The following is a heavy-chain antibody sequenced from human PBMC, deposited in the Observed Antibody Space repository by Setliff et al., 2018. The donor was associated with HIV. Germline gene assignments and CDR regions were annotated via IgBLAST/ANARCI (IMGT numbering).Heavy chain of an antibody. J-gene: IGHJ2*01. CDR3: ARGERDYGEYDLWYFDL. Sequence: SVKVSCKASGGTFSSYAISWVRQAPGQGLEWMGGIIPIFGTANYAQKLQGRVTMTTDTSTSTAYMELRSLRSDDTAVYYCARGERDYGEYDLWYFDLWGRRTLVTVSS. CDR2: IIPIFGTA. D-gene: IGHD4-17*01. CDR1: GGTFSSYA. V-gene: IGHV1-69*05.